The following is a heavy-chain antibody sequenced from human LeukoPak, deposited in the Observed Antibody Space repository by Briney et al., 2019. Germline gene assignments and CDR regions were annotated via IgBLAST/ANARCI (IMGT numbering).Heavy chain of an antibody. CDR1: GFTFSSYA. CDR2: ISYDGSNK. V-gene: IGHV3-30-3*01. CDR3: ARDTGDI. Sequence: GGSLRLSCAASGFTFSSYAMHWVRQAPGKGPEWVAVISYDGSNKYYADSVKGRFTISRDNSKNTLYLQMNSLRAEDTAVYYCARDTGDIWGQGAMVTVSS. J-gene: IGHJ3*02. D-gene: IGHD1-14*01.